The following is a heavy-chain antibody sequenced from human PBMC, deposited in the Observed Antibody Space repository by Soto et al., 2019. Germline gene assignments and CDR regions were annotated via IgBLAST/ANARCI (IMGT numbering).Heavy chain of an antibody. D-gene: IGHD3-16*02. CDR1: GFTFSNAW. CDR3: TTDLEDYVWGSYRPIDY. Sequence: SGGSLRLSCAASGFTFSNAWMNWVRQAPGKGLEWVGRIKSKTDGGTTDYAAPVKGRFTISRDDSKNTLYLQMNSLKTEDTAVYYCTTDLEDYVWGSYRPIDYWGQGTLVTVSS. J-gene: IGHJ4*02. V-gene: IGHV3-15*07. CDR2: IKSKTDGGTT.